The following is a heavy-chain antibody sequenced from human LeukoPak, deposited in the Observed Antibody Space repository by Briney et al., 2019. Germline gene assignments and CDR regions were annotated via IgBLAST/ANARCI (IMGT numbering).Heavy chain of an antibody. J-gene: IGHJ4*02. Sequence: ASVKVSCKASGYTFTGYYMHWVRQAPGQGLEWMGWINPNSDGTNYAQKFQGRVTMTRDTSISTAYMELSRLRSDDTAVYYCARVGIQYCSGGSCYRTAFDYWGQGTLVTVSS. CDR2: INPNSDGT. CDR3: ARVGIQYCSGGSCYRTAFDY. V-gene: IGHV1-2*02. CDR1: GYTFTGYY. D-gene: IGHD2-15*01.